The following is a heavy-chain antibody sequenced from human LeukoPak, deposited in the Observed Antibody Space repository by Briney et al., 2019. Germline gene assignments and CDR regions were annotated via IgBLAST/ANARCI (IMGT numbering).Heavy chain of an antibody. Sequence: GGSLRFSCTACGFTFSSYCVSWVRQARGKGLEWVVNIKQDGSGKYYVDSVKGRFTISRDNAKNSLYLQMNSLRAEDTAVYYCARSQQSGSYFPYYFDYWGQGTLVTVSS. V-gene: IGHV3-7*03. CDR2: IKQDGSGK. CDR1: GFTFSSYC. J-gene: IGHJ4*02. CDR3: ARSQQSGSYFPYYFDY. D-gene: IGHD1-26*01.